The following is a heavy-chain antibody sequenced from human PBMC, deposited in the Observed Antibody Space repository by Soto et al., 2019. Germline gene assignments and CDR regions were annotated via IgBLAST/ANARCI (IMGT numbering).Heavy chain of an antibody. CDR2: ISYDGSNK. J-gene: IGHJ4*02. D-gene: IGHD1-7*01. V-gene: IGHV3-30*18. CDR3: TKNYASIFRYFDY. Sequence: PGGSLRLSCAASGFTVSSYGMHWVRQAPGKGLEWVAVISYDGSNKYYADSVKGRFTISRDNSKNTLYLQMNSLRAEDTAVYYCTKNYASIFRYFDYWGQGTLVPVSS. CDR1: GFTVSSYG.